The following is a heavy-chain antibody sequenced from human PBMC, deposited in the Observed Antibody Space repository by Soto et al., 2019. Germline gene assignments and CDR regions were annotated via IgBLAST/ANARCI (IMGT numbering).Heavy chain of an antibody. J-gene: IGHJ5*01. CDR2: STYTGVT. D-gene: IGHD3-16*01. V-gene: IGHV4-31*03. Sequence: SETLSLTCTVSGGSLREFGHFWTWIRQRPGRGLEWIGYSTYTGVTYYSPSLQSRIPMSVDTSKNQFTMTLNSVTAADTAVYYCATDSGGHPLNRFDSWGHGTLVTVSS. CDR1: GGSLREFGHF. CDR3: ATDSGGHPLNRFDS.